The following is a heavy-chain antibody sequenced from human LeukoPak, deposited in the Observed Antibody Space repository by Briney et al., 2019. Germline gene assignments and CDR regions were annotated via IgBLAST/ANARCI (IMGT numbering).Heavy chain of an antibody. CDR3: AKCSSSYGNDALDI. D-gene: IGHD3-16*01. V-gene: IGHV3-23*01. CDR1: GFNFDSYA. CDR2: ISGGGAKR. Sequence: GGSLRLSCAASGFNFDSYAMNWVRQAPGKGPEWVSSISGGGAKRFYADSVKGRFSISRDNSKNTVYLQMNSLRAEDTAIYYCAKCSSSYGNDALDIWGQGTMVTVSS. J-gene: IGHJ3*02.